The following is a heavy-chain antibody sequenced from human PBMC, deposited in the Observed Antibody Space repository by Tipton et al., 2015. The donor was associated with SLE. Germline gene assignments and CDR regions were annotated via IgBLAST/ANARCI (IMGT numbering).Heavy chain of an antibody. J-gene: IGHJ1*01. CDR2: INWNGGIV. CDR3: AKDPPGGFWYFRYFHH. V-gene: IGHV3-9*01. D-gene: IGHD2/OR15-2a*01. Sequence: SLRLSCAASGFTFHNSALHWVRQIPGKGREWVSGINWNGGIVGYADSVKGRFLTSRDNALKSVYLQMNSLRPEDTALHFCAKDPPGGFWYFRYFHHWGEGTLVTVSS. CDR1: GFTFHNSA.